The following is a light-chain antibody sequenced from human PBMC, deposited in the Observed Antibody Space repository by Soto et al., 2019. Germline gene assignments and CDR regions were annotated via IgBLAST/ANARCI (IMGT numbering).Light chain of an antibody. CDR3: QQYNGYSLT. CDR2: AAS. Sequence: AIRMTQSPSSFPASTGDRVTITCRASQGISSYLAWYQQKPGKAPKLLIYAASTLQSGVPSRFSGSGSGTEFTLTISSLQPDDFVTYYCQQYNGYSLTFGQGTKVDIK. CDR1: QGISSY. V-gene: IGKV1-8*01. J-gene: IGKJ1*01.